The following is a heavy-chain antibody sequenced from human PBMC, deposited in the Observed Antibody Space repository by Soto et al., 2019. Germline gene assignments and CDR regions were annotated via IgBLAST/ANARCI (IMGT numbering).Heavy chain of an antibody. CDR3: AREGVAAARARQNWYFEL. Sequence: QVQLQESGPGLVKPSETLSLTCTVSGGSVSSGSYYWSWIRQPPGKGLEWIGYIYYSGSTNYNPTLMRRVTISVDTSKNQFSLKLSSVTAADTAVYYCAREGVAAARARQNWYFELWGRGTLVTVSS. J-gene: IGHJ2*01. D-gene: IGHD6-13*01. CDR1: GGSVSSGSYY. V-gene: IGHV4-61*01. CDR2: IYYSGST.